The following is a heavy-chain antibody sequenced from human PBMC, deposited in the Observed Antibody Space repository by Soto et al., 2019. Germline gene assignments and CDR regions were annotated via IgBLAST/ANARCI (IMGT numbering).Heavy chain of an antibody. J-gene: IGHJ4*02. Sequence: GGSVRLSCETSGFSFSVYGMHWVRQAPGKGLEWVAVIWYDASKQFYAASVEGRFTISRDNSKAILYLQMNSLRAEDTAVYYCAAWAEGATEVHWGQGTLVTVS. CDR3: AAWAEGATEVH. V-gene: IGHV3-33*01. CDR2: IWYDASKQ. CDR1: GFSFSVYG. D-gene: IGHD2-15*01.